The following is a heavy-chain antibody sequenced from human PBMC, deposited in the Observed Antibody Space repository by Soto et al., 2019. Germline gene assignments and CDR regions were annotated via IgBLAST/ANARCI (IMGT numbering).Heavy chain of an antibody. CDR2: IYYSGST. D-gene: IGHD1-26*01. CDR1: GGSISSGGYY. J-gene: IGHJ4*02. V-gene: IGHV4-31*03. CDR3: ATGAVGATTSPGRTLLDY. Sequence: SETLSLTCTVSGGSISSGGYYWSWIRHHPGKGLEWIGYIYYSGSTYYNPSLKSRVTISVDTSKNQFSLKLSSVTAADTAVYYCATGAVGATTSPGRTLLDYWGQGTLVTVSS.